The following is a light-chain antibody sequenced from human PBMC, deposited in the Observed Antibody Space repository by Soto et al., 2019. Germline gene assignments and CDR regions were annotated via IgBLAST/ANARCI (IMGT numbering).Light chain of an antibody. Sequence: DIQMTQSPSFVSASVGDRVTITCRASQSISSWLAWYQQNPGKAPKLLIYAASTLQSGVPSRFSGRGSGIDFTLPISNLHPEHSAIYFCQQGSRFPLTFAGVTKVAIK. CDR2: AAS. CDR3: QQGSRFPLT. CDR1: QSISSW. J-gene: IGKJ4*01. V-gene: IGKV1-12*01.